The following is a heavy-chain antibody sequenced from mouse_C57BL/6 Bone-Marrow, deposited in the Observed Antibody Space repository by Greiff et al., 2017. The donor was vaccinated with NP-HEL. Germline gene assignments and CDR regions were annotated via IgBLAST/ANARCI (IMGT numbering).Heavy chain of an antibody. CDR2: ISNGGGST. J-gene: IGHJ4*01. CDR3: ARLPFMDY. Sequence: EVMLVESGGGLVQPGGSLKLSCAASGFTFSDYYMYWVRQTPEKRLEWVAYISNGGGSTYYPDTVKGRFTISRDNAKNTLYLQMSRLKSEDTAMYYCARLPFMDYWGQGTSGTVSS. V-gene: IGHV5-12*01. CDR1: GFTFSDYY.